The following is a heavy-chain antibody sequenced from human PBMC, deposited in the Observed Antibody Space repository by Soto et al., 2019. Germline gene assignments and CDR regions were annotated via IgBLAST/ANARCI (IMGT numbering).Heavy chain of an antibody. J-gene: IGHJ2*01. CDR3: ARAVDENLAARPNWYFDL. CDR1: GGSISSSNW. D-gene: IGHD6-6*01. V-gene: IGHV4-4*02. Sequence: QVQLQESGPGLVKPSGTLSLTCAVSGGSISSSNWWSWVRQPPGKGLEWIGEIYHSGSTNYNPSLKSRVTISVDKSKNQFSLKLSSVTAADTAVYYCARAVDENLAARPNWYFDLWGRGTLVTVSS. CDR2: IYHSGST.